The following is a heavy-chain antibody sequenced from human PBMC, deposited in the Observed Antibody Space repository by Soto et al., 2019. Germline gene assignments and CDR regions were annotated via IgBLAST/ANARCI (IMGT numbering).Heavy chain of an antibody. Sequence: QVQLVQSGAEVKKPGASVKVSCKASGYTFTSYGISWVRQAPGQGLEWMGWISAYNGNTNYAQKLQGRVTMTTDKSTSTAYMELRSLRSDDTAVYYCARVFIGYSSRWLTYYYGMDVWGQGTTVTVSS. D-gene: IGHD6-13*01. V-gene: IGHV1-18*01. J-gene: IGHJ6*02. CDR3: ARVFIGYSSRWLTYYYGMDV. CDR2: ISAYNGNT. CDR1: GYTFTSYG.